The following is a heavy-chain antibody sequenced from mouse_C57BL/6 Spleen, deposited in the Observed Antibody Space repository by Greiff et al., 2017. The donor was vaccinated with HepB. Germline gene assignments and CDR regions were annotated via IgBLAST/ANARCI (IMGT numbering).Heavy chain of an antibody. CDR3: ARCYGSSYDWYFDV. Sequence: EVQGVESVAELVRPGASVKLSCTASGFNIKNTYMHWVKQRPEQGLEWIGRIDPANGNTKYAPKFQGKATITADTSSNTAYLQLSSLTSEDTAIYYCARCYGSSYDWYFDVWGTGTTVTVSS. CDR1: GFNIKNTY. V-gene: IGHV14-3*01. D-gene: IGHD1-1*01. J-gene: IGHJ1*03. CDR2: IDPANGNT.